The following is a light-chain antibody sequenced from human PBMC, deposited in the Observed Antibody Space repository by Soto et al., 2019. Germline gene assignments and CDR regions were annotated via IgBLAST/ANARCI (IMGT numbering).Light chain of an antibody. J-gene: IGKJ2*01. CDR2: DAY. CDR1: QSVYIY. Sequence: EIVLTQSPATLSLSPGERATLSCRTSQSVYIYMAWYQQKPGQPPRLLIYDAYHRATGIPDRFSGSGSGTDFTLSISSLEPEDFAVYYCQQRNNWPVYTFGQGTRLEI. CDR3: QQRNNWPVYT. V-gene: IGKV3-11*01.